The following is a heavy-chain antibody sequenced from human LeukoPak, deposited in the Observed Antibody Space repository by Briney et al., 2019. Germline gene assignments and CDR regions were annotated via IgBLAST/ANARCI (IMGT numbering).Heavy chain of an antibody. D-gene: IGHD3-22*01. V-gene: IGHV1-69*04. CDR1: GGTFSSYA. J-gene: IGHJ4*02. CDR3: ARDWYYDDSSGYKNYSDY. Sequence: GSSVKVSCKASGGTFSSYAISWVRQAPGQGLEWMGRIIPILGIANYAQKFQGRVTITADKSTSTAYMELSSLRSEDTAVYYCARDWYYDDSSGYKNYSDYWGQGTLVTVSS. CDR2: IIPILGIA.